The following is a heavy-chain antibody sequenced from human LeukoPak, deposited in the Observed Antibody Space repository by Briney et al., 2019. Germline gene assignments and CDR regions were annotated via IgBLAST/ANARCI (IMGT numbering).Heavy chain of an antibody. J-gene: IGHJ4*02. V-gene: IGHV3-23*01. CDR2: ISGSGGST. Sequence: GGSLRLSCAASGFTFSSYAMSWVRRAPGKGLEWVSAISGSGGSTYYADSVKGRFTISRDNSKNTLYLQMNSLRAEDTAVYYCAKNGNYYDSSGYYYYWGQGTLVTVSS. CDR3: AKNGNYYDSSGYYYY. CDR1: GFTFSSYA. D-gene: IGHD3-22*01.